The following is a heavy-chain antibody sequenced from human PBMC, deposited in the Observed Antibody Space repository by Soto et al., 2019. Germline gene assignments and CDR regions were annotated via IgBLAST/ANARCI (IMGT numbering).Heavy chain of an antibody. CDR2: ISSRSSYI. V-gene: IGHV3-21*01. CDR3: ASHFPYCSSTSCYYFDY. CDR1: GFTFSTYT. Sequence: GGSLRLSCAASGFTFSTYTMNWVRQAPGKGLEWVSSISSRSSYIYYADSVKGRFTISRDNAKNSLYLQMNSLRAEDTAVYYCASHFPYCSSTSCYYFDYWGQGTLVTVSS. D-gene: IGHD2-2*01. J-gene: IGHJ4*02.